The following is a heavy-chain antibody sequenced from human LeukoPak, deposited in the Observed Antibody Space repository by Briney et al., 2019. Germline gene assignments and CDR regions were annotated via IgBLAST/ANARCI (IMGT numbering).Heavy chain of an antibody. V-gene: IGHV3-66*04. CDR3: AKHQFYYDSSGFDY. CDR2: IYSAGST. Sequence: GGSLRLSCAASGFTVSTNYMSWVRQAPGKGLEWVSVIYSAGSTYYADSVKGRFTISRDNSKNTLYLQMNSLRAEDTAVYYCAKHQFYYDSSGFDYWGHGTLITVSS. J-gene: IGHJ4*01. D-gene: IGHD3-22*01. CDR1: GFTVSTNY.